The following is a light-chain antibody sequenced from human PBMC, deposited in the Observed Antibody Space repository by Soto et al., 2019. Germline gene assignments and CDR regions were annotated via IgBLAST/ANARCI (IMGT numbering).Light chain of an antibody. CDR3: QQRGNWPPWT. Sequence: EIVLTQSPATLSLSPGERATLSCRASQSVSSYLAWYQQKPGQAPRLLIYDASNRATGIPSRFSGSGSGTAFTLTISSLEPEDFAVYYCQQRGNWPPWTFGQGTKVEI. J-gene: IGKJ1*01. CDR2: DAS. V-gene: IGKV3-11*01. CDR1: QSVSSY.